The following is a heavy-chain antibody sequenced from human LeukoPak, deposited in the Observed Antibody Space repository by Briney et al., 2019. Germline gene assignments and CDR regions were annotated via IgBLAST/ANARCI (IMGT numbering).Heavy chain of an antibody. CDR2: IYYTGST. CDR1: GGPISSSSYY. J-gene: IGHJ6*02. V-gene: IGHV4-39*01. D-gene: IGHD2-21*02. Sequence: SETRSLTCTVAGGPISSSSYYWGWIRQPPGKGLDGIGSIYYTGSTYYNPSLKRRVTISVDTSKNQFSLKLISMTAADAAVYYCARQEAVTATYFYGMDVWGQGTTVTVSS. CDR3: ARQEAVTATYFYGMDV.